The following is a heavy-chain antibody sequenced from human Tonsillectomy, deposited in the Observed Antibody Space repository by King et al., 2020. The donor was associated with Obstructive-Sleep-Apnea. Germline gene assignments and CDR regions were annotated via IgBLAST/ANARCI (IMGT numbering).Heavy chain of an antibody. J-gene: IGHJ5*02. CDR3: TRENWNRSFEP. CDR2: IRSKAYGGTK. CDR1: GFTSGDYA. Sequence: VQLVESGGGLVQPGRSLRLSCTTSGFTSGDYAISWFRQAPGKGLEWVGFIRSKAYGGTKECAASVKGRFTISRDASKNIAYLQMNSLKTKDTAVYSCTRENWNRSFEPWGQGTLVTVSS. V-gene: IGHV3-49*03. D-gene: IGHD1-1*01.